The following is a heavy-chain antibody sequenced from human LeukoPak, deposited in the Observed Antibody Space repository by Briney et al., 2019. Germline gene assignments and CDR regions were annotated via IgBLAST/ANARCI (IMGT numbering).Heavy chain of an antibody. CDR3: ARIYCSSTSCYEGGWFDP. Sequence: ASVKVSCKASGYAFTSYYMHWVRQAPGQGLEWMGIINPSGGGTSYAQKFQGRVTMTRDTSTSTVYMELSSLRSEDTAVYYCARIYCSSTSCYEGGWFDPWGQGTLVTVSS. D-gene: IGHD2-2*01. CDR1: GYAFTSYY. J-gene: IGHJ5*02. CDR2: INPSGGGT. V-gene: IGHV1-46*01.